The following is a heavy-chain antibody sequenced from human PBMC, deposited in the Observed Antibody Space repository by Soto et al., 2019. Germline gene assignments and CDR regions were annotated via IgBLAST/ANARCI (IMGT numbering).Heavy chain of an antibody. CDR3: ARSLSSSPGYFDP. CDR1: GDFIGSGDYY. J-gene: IGHJ5*02. D-gene: IGHD6-6*01. Sequence: SETLSLTCAVSGDFIGSGDYYWTWIRQPPGKGLEYIGYIYKTGKTYYNPSLKSRPSISLDTSKSQFFLRLTSVTAADTAMYYCARSLSSSPGYFDPWGQGTLVTVSS. V-gene: IGHV4-30-4*01. CDR2: IYKTGKT.